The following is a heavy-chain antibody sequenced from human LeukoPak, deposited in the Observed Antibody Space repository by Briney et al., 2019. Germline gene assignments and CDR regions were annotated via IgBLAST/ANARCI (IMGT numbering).Heavy chain of an antibody. CDR3: ARGEVEQQLPTGY. CDR1: GGSISSYY. D-gene: IGHD6-13*01. Sequence: SETLSLTCTVSGGSISSYYWSWIRQPPGKGLEWIGYIYYSGSTNYNPSLKSRVTISVDTSKNQFSLKLSSVTAADTAVYYCARGEVEQQLPTGYWGQGTLVTVSS. CDR2: IYYSGST. J-gene: IGHJ4*02. V-gene: IGHV4-59*01.